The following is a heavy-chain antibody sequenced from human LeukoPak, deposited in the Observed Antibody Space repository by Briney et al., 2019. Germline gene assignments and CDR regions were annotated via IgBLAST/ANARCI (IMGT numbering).Heavy chain of an antibody. CDR2: IKQGGSQK. D-gene: IGHD4-17*01. Sequence: GGSLRLSCEASGFTFSDHWMTWVRQAPGKGLEWVANIKQGGSQKYYVDSVKGRFTISRDDVKSTLFLQMNNLRAEDSALYHCARGPNFGDYVDFLDSWGQGTLVTVSS. V-gene: IGHV3-7*01. CDR1: GFTFSDHW. J-gene: IGHJ4*02. CDR3: ARGPNFGDYVDFLDS.